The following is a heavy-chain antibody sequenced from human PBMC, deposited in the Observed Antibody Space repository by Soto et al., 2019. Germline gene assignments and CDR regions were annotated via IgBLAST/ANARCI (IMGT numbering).Heavy chain of an antibody. CDR1: GFTFSLYS. CDR2: ISSTSTYI. J-gene: IGHJ4*02. V-gene: IGHV3-21*06. Sequence: GGSLRLSCAASGFTFSLYSMIWVRRAPGKGLEWVSSISSTSTYIYFADSLKGRLTISRDNAKNSPFLQMDSLRAEDTAIYYCVRARATDSRPDYWGQGXLVTVYS. D-gene: IGHD3-22*01. CDR3: VRARATDSRPDY.